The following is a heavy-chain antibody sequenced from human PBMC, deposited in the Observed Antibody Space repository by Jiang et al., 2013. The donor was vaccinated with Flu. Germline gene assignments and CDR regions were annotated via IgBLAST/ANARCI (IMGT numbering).Heavy chain of an antibody. V-gene: IGHV3-23*01. CDR1: GFTFSSYA. CDR2: ISGSGGST. CDR3: AKDFNSSWQEKYFQH. D-gene: IGHD6-13*01. Sequence: VQLLESGGGLIQPGGSLRLSCAASGFTFSSYAMSWVRQAPGKGLEWVSAISGSGGSTYYADSVKGRFTISRDNSKNTLYLQMNSLRAEDTAVYYCAKDFNSSWQEKYFQHWGQGTLVTVSS. J-gene: IGHJ1*01.